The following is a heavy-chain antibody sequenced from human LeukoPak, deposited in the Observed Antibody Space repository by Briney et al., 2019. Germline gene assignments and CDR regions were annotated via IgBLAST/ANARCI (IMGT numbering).Heavy chain of an antibody. V-gene: IGHV4-59*01. CDR3: ARDVTPATV. Sequence: SETLSLTCTVSGGSISNNYWSWIRQPPGKGLEWIGYVRYGGSTNYNPSLKSRVTISVDTSKSQFSLNLSSVTAADTAVYYCARDVTPATVWGQGTLVTVS. D-gene: IGHD3-16*01. J-gene: IGHJ4*02. CDR2: VRYGGST. CDR1: GGSISNNY.